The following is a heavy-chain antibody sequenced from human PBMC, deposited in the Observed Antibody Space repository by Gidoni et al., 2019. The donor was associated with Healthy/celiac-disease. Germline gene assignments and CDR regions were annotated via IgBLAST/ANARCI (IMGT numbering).Heavy chain of an antibody. Sequence: QVQLVQSGAEVKKPGSSVKVSCKASGGTFSSYAISWVRQAPGQGLEWMGGIIPIFGTANYAQKFQGRVTITADESTSTAYMELSSLRSEDTAVYYCARSAYCGGDCYSGYLGYWGQGTLVTVSS. J-gene: IGHJ4*02. D-gene: IGHD2-21*01. CDR1: GGTFSSYA. CDR3: ARSAYCGGDCYSGYLGY. CDR2: IIPIFGTA. V-gene: IGHV1-69*01.